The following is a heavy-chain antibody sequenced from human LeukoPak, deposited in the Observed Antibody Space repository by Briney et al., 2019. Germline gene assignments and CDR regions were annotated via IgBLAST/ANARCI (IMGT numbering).Heavy chain of an antibody. CDR2: ISYDGSNK. Sequence: GRSLRLSCAASGFTFSSHAMHWVRQAPGKGLEWVAVISYDGSNKYYADSVKGRFTISRGNSKNTLYLQMNSLRAEDTAVYYCARGSYSSSWYWYYWGQGTLVTVSS. D-gene: IGHD6-13*01. V-gene: IGHV3-30-3*01. J-gene: IGHJ4*02. CDR1: GFTFSSHA. CDR3: ARGSYSSSWYWYY.